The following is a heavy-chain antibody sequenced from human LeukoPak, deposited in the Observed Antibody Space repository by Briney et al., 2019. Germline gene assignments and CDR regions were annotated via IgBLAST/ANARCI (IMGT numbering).Heavy chain of an antibody. D-gene: IGHD3-16*01. V-gene: IGHV4-38-2*01. CDR3: ARLSDITQFDY. Sequence: SETLSLTCAVSGYSISSGYYWGWIRQPPGKGLEWIGSIYHSGSIYYNPSLKSRVTISVDTSKNQFSLKLSSVTAADTAVYYCARLSDITQFDYWGQGTLVTVSS. CDR2: IYHSGSI. CDR1: GYSISSGYY. J-gene: IGHJ4*02.